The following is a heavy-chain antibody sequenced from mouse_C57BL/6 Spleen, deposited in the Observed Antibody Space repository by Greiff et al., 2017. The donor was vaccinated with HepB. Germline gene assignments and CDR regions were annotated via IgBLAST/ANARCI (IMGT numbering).Heavy chain of an antibody. Sequence: QVHVKQSGAELVRPGTSVKVSCKASGYAFTNYLIEWVKQRPGQGLEWIGVINPGSGGTNYNEKFKGKATLTADKSSSTAYMQLSSLTSEDSAVYFCARGITTVVANYAMDYWGQGTSVTVSS. V-gene: IGHV1-54*01. CDR1: GYAFTNYL. CDR2: INPGSGGT. J-gene: IGHJ4*01. CDR3: ARGITTVVANYAMDY. D-gene: IGHD1-1*01.